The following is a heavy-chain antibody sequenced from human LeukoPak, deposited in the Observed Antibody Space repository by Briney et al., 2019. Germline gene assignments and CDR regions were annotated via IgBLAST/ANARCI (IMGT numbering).Heavy chain of an antibody. CDR3: ARTRGYSYGYSDY. V-gene: IGHV3-48*02. Sequence: GGSLRLSCAASGFTFSSYSMNWVRQPPGKGLEWVSYISSSSSTIYYADSVKGRFTISRDNAKNSMYLQMNSLRDEDTAVYYCARTRGYSYGYSDYWGQGTLVTVSS. D-gene: IGHD5-18*01. CDR2: ISSSSSTI. J-gene: IGHJ4*02. CDR1: GFTFSSYS.